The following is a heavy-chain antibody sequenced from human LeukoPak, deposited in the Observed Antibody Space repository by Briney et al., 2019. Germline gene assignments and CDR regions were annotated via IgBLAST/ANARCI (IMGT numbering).Heavy chain of an antibody. CDR3: AKALGDSSNYLYYFDY. V-gene: IGHV3-9*01. J-gene: IGHJ4*02. CDR1: GFTFGDYA. D-gene: IGHD4-11*01. Sequence: GRSLRLSCAASGFTFGDYAMHWVRQAPGKGLEWVSGISWNSGSIGYADSVKGRFTISRDNAKNSLYLQMNSLRAEDTALYYCAKALGDSSNYLYYFDYWGQGTLVTVSS. CDR2: ISWNSGSI.